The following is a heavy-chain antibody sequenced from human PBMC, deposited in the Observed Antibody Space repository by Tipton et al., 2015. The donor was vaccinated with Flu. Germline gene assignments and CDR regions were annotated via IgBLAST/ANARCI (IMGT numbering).Heavy chain of an antibody. CDR3: ARSGSYHHYYFDL. J-gene: IGHJ2*01. CDR2: IYPSGNT. CDR1: GGSFTNYF. V-gene: IGHV4-4*07. Sequence: TLSLTCTVSGGSFTNYFWSWIRQPAGKGLEWIGRIYPSGNTNYNPSLQSRVTMSVDTSRNQFSLSLTSVTAADAAIYYCARSGSYHHYYFDLWGRGTLVSVSS. D-gene: IGHD1-26*01.